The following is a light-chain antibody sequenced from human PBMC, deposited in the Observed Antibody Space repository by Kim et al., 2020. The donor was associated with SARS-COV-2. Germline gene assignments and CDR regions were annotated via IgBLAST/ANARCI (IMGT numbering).Light chain of an antibody. J-gene: IGKJ3*01. CDR2: WAS. CDR1: QSVLYSSNNKNY. Sequence: DIVMTQSPDSLAVSLGERATINCKSSQSVLYSSNNKNYLAWYQQKPGQPPKLLIYWASTRESGVPDRFSGSGSGTDFTLTISNLQAEDVAVYYCHQYYRAPRTFGPRTKVDIK. CDR3: HQYYRAPRT. V-gene: IGKV4-1*01.